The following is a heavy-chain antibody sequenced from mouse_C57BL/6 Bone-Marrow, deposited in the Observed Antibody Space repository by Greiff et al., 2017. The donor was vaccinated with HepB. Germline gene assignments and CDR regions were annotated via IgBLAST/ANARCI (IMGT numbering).Heavy chain of an antibody. J-gene: IGHJ3*01. D-gene: IGHD2-3*01. Sequence: EVKLVESGGDLVKPGGSLKLSCAASGFTFSSYGMSWVRQTPDKRLEWVATISSGGSYTYYPDSVKGRFTISRDNAKNTLYLQMSSLKSEDTAMYYCAKDGYSYWGQGTLVTVSA. CDR3: AKDGYSY. CDR2: ISSGGSYT. V-gene: IGHV5-6*01. CDR1: GFTFSSYG.